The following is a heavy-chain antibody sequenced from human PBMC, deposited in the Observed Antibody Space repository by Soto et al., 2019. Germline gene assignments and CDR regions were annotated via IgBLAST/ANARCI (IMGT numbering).Heavy chain of an antibody. Sequence: GGSLRLSCAASGFTFSSYGMHWVRQAPGKGLEWVAVIWYDGSNKYYADSVKGRFTISRDNSKNTLYLQMNSLRAEDTAVYYCAREAPEQWELSFFDYWGQGTLVTVSS. CDR3: AREAPEQWELSFFDY. CDR2: IWYDGSNK. CDR1: GFTFSSYG. V-gene: IGHV3-33*01. J-gene: IGHJ4*02. D-gene: IGHD1-26*01.